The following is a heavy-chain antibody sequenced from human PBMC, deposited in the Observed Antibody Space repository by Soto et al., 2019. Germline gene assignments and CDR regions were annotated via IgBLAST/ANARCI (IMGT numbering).Heavy chain of an antibody. CDR1: GFTFSSYG. Sequence: VGSLRLSCAASGFTFSSYGMHWVRQAPGKGLEWVAVISYDGSNKYYADSVKGRFTISSDNSKNTLYLQMNSLRAEDTAVYYCAKGPLEVRGGMAFDYWGQGTLVTVSS. CDR2: ISYDGSNK. J-gene: IGHJ4*02. CDR3: AKGPLEVRGGMAFDY. V-gene: IGHV3-30*18. D-gene: IGHD3-10*01.